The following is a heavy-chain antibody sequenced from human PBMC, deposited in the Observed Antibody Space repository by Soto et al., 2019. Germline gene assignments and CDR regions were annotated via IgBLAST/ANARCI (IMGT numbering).Heavy chain of an antibody. Sequence: QVQLVESGGGVVQPGRSLKISCVASGFTFGTYGMHWVRQTPGRGLEWVAVILYDGSNAVFADFVKGRLTYSRDNSKNTMSLQMDSLRGDDTAIYYCARDVQIGSHHHFDLLGQGTLVTVSS. CDR2: ILYDGSNA. V-gene: IGHV3-33*01. CDR1: GFTFGTYG. J-gene: IGHJ4*02. D-gene: IGHD5-12*01. CDR3: ARDVQIGSHHHFDL.